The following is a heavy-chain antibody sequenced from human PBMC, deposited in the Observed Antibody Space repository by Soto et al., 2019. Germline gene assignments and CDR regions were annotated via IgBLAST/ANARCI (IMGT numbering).Heavy chain of an antibody. V-gene: IGHV5-51*01. J-gene: IGHJ4*02. Sequence: GESLKISCKDYGYYFSNFWIFWVRQVSVKGLEFMGIIHPIYSDFQYSPSFQGHVTIPFYNSFTTSYLQLINLQASDSAMYYCVRRHYSVSGPNDSWGQGTLVTVSS. D-gene: IGHD3-10*01. CDR3: VRRHYSVSGPNDS. CDR2: IHPIYSDF. CDR1: GYYFSNFW.